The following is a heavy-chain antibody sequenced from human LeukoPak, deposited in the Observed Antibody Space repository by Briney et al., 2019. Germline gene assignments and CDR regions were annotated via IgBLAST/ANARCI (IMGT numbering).Heavy chain of an antibody. CDR3: ARDYDILTGFDY. D-gene: IGHD3-9*01. CDR2: IDHSGST. J-gene: IGHJ4*02. CDR1: GGSFSGYY. Sequence: SETLSLTCAVYGGSFSGYYWSWIRQPPGKGLEWIGEIDHSGSTNYNPSLKSRVTISEDTSKNQFSLKLSSVTAADTAVYYCARDYDILTGFDYWGQGILVTVSS. V-gene: IGHV4-34*01.